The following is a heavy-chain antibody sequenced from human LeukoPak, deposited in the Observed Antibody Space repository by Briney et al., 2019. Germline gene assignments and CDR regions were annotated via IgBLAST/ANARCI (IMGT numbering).Heavy chain of an antibody. CDR3: ARDLVQYQLLRYGNEFDY. CDR1: GFTFSSYA. CDR2: ISGSGGST. Sequence: GGSLRLSCAASGFTFSSYAMTWVRQAPVKGLEWVSAISGSGGSTYYADSVKGRFTISRDNSKNTLYLQMNSLRAEDTAVYYCARDLVQYQLLRYGNEFDYWGQGTLVTVSS. J-gene: IGHJ4*02. D-gene: IGHD2-2*01. V-gene: IGHV3-23*01.